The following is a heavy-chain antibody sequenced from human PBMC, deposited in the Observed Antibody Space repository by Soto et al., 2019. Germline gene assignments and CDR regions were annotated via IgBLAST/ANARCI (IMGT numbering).Heavy chain of an antibody. J-gene: IGHJ4*02. CDR2: IKQDGSET. V-gene: IGHV3-7*03. CDR3: ARAWGWGGYGSGSYFPYYFDY. Sequence: EVQLVESGGGLVQPGGSLRLSCAASGFTFSSYWMSWVRQAPGKGLEWVATIKQDGSETYYVDSVKGRFTISRDNAKNSLYLQMNSLKAEDTAVYYCARAWGWGGYGSGSYFPYYFDYWGQGTLVTVSS. CDR1: GFTFSSYW. D-gene: IGHD3-10*01.